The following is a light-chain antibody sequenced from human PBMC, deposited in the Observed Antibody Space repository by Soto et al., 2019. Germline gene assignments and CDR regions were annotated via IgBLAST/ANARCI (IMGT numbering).Light chain of an antibody. V-gene: IGKV3-20*01. CDR3: QQYGSSPGST. Sequence: EIVLTQSPGTLSLSPGERATLSCRASQSVSSSYLAWYQQKPGQAPRLLIYGASRRATGIPDRFSGSGSGTDFTLTISRLEPEDFAVYYCQQYGSSPGSTFGQGTKVEIK. J-gene: IGKJ1*01. CDR2: GAS. CDR1: QSVSSSY.